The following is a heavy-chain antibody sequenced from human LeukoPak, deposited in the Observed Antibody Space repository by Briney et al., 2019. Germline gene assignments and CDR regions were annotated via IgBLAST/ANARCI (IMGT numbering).Heavy chain of an antibody. CDR3: AAVPRGYCSSTSCHNENYYGMDV. CDR2: IVVGCGKT. J-gene: IGHJ6*02. V-gene: IGHV1-58*02. Sequence: ASVKVSCKASGFTFTSSAMQWVRQARGQRLEWIGWIVVGCGKTNYAQKFQERVTITRDMSTSTAYMELSSLRSEDTAVYYCAAVPRGYCSSTSCHNENYYGMDVWGQGTTVTVSS. CDR1: GFTFTSSA. D-gene: IGHD2-2*02.